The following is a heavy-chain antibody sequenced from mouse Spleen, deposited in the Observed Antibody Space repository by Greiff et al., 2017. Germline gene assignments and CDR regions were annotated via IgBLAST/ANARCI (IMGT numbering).Heavy chain of an antibody. Sequence: EVQLQQSGGGLVQPGGSLKLSCAASGFTFSSYGMSWVRQTPDKRLELVATINSNGGSTYYPDSVKGRFTISRDNAKNTLYLQMSSLKSEDTAMYYCARAGSYGSIAYWGQGTLVTVSA. D-gene: IGHD1-1*01. V-gene: IGHV5-6-3*01. CDR3: ARAGSYGSIAY. J-gene: IGHJ3*01. CDR2: INSNGGST. CDR1: GFTFSSYG.